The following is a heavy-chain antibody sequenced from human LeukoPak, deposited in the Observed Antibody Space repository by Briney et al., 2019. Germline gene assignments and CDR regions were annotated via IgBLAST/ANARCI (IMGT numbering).Heavy chain of an antibody. CDR3: ARDTGDGYTPPSYYYYMDV. CDR1: GFTFSNHA. D-gene: IGHD5-24*01. J-gene: IGHJ6*03. CDR2: ISYDGSSK. Sequence: PGGSLRLSCAASGFTFSNHAMHWVRQAPGKGLEWVAVISYDGSSKYYTDSVKGRFTISGDSSKNTLYLQMNSLRPEDTAVYYCARDTGDGYTPPSYYYYMDVWGKGTTVTVSS. V-gene: IGHV3-30*04.